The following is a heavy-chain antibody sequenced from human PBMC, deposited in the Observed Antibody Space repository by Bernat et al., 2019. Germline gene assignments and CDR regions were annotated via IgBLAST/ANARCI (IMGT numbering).Heavy chain of an antibody. CDR3: ARRRAYLVRGVIDS. CDR1: SGSISSGDYY. D-gene: IGHD3-10*01. Sequence: QVQLQESGPGLVKPSQTLSLTCTVSSGSISSGDYYWSWIRQPPGKGLEWIGYIYYSRSTYYNPSLKSRVNISVDTSKNQFSLMLSSVTAADTAVYYCARRRAYLVRGVIDSWGQGTLVTVSS. V-gene: IGHV4-30-4*01. CDR2: IYYSRST. J-gene: IGHJ4*02.